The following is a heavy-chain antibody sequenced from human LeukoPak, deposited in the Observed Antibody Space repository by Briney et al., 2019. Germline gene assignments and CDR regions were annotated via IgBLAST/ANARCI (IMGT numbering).Heavy chain of an antibody. Sequence: SETLSLTCTVSGDSISSDDYYWSCVRQPPGKGLEWIVYIYHRRSTYYSPSLKSRATISVNTSENQFSLKLSSVTAADTAVYYCARCILTTGTWYFDYWGPGTLVPVSS. CDR3: ARCILTTGTWYFDY. CDR1: GDSISSDDYY. D-gene: IGHD1/OR15-1a*01. CDR2: IYHRRST. V-gene: IGHV4-30-4*08. J-gene: IGHJ4*02.